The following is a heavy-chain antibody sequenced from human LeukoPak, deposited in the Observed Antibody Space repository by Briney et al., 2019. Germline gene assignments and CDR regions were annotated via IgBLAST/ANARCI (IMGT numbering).Heavy chain of an antibody. D-gene: IGHD2-2*01. CDR1: GGSISSYY. J-gene: IGHJ5*02. V-gene: IGHV4-59*01. CDR3: ARGERVCSSTSCFVRWFDP. Sequence: SETLSLTCTVSGGSISSYYWSWIQQPPGKGLEWIGYIYYSGSTNYNPSLKSRVTISVDTSKNQFSLKLSSVTAADTAVYYCARGERVCSSTSCFVRWFDPWGQGTLVTVSS. CDR2: IYYSGST.